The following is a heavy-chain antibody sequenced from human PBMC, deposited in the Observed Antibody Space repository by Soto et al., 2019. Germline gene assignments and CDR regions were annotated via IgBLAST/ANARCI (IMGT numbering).Heavy chain of an antibody. CDR1: GYTFTGCY. D-gene: IGHD2-15*01. CDR2: INPNSGGT. J-gene: IGHJ4*02. V-gene: IGHV1-2*02. CDR3: ARDLAKGGGSAGFDY. Sequence: ASVKVSCKASGYTFTGCYIHWVRQAPGQGLEWMGWINPNSGGTKYPQKFQGRATMTRDTSIRTVYMSLTGLKSDDTAVYFCARDLAKGGGSAGFDYWGQGTLVTVSS.